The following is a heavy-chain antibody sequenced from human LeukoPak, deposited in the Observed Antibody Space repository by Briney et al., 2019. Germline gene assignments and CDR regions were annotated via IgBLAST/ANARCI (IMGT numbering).Heavy chain of an antibody. D-gene: IGHD3-22*01. CDR3: ARFPKMYYYDSSGYYVL. CDR1: GGSISSYY. CDR2: IYTSGST. J-gene: IGHJ4*02. Sequence: SETLSLTCTVSGGSISSYYWSWIRQPAGKGLEWLGRIYTSGSTNYNPSLKSRVTMSVDTSKNQFSLKLSSVTAADTAVYYCARFPKMYYYDSSGYYVLWGQGTLVTVSS. V-gene: IGHV4-4*07.